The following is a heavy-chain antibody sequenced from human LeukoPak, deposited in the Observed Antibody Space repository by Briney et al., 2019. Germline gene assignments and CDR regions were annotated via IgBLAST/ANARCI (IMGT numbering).Heavy chain of an antibody. Sequence: PGGSLRLSCAASGFTFNSYAMSWVRQAPGKGLEWVSTISGSGGSTYFADSVKGRFTISRDNSKNTIYLQMNSLRAEDTAVYFCAKDFSGAIDSWGQGTQVTVSS. J-gene: IGHJ4*02. V-gene: IGHV3-23*01. CDR1: GFTFNSYA. CDR3: AKDFSGAIDS. CDR2: ISGSGGST. D-gene: IGHD3-10*01.